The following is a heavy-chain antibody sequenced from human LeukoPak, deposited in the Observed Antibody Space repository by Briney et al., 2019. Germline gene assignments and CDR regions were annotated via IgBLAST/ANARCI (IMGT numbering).Heavy chain of an antibody. CDR1: GFTFDDYA. V-gene: IGHV3-9*01. D-gene: IGHD5-12*01. Sequence: GGSLRLSCAASGFTFDDYAMHWVRQAPGKGLEWVSGISWNSGSIGYADSVKGRFTISRDNSKNTLYLQMNSLRAEDTAVYYCAKDPGSRLRLVNYYFDYWGQGTLVTVSS. J-gene: IGHJ4*02. CDR3: AKDPGSRLRLVNYYFDY. CDR2: ISWNSGSI.